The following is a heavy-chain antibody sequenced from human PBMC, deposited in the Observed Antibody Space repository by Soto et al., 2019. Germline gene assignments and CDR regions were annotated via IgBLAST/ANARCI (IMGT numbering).Heavy chain of an antibody. V-gene: IGHV6-1*01. J-gene: IGHJ6*03. D-gene: IGHD3-10*01. CDR2: TYYRSRWYN. CDR1: GDSVSSNSAA. Sequence: SQTLSLTCAISGDSVSSNSAAWNWIRQSPSRGLEWLGRTYYRSRWYNDYAVSVKSRITINPDTSKNQFSLHLNSVTPEDTAVYYCAATGTGDLWYYYYMDVWGKGTTVTVSS. CDR3: AATGTGDLWYYYYMDV.